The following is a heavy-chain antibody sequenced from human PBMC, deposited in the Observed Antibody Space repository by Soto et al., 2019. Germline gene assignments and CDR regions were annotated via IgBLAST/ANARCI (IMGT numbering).Heavy chain of an antibody. CDR3: ARTDSSGYIYYFDY. Sequence: GGSLRLSCAASGFTFSSYSMNWVRQAPGKGLEWVSSISSSSSYIYYADSVKGRFTISRDNAKNSLYLQMNSLRAEDTAVYYCARTDSSGYIYYFDYWGQGTLVTVSS. CDR1: GFTFSSYS. V-gene: IGHV3-21*01. CDR2: ISSSSSYI. J-gene: IGHJ4*02. D-gene: IGHD3-22*01.